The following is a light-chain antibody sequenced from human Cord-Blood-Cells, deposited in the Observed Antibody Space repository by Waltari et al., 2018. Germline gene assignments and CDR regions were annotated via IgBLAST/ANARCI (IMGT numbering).Light chain of an antibody. Sequence: EIVLTQSPATLSLSPGERATLSCRASQSVSSYLAWYQQKPGQAPRLLIYDASNRATGIPARFSVSGSGTDFTLTISSLEPEDCAVYYCQQRSNWLTFGGGTKVEIK. J-gene: IGKJ4*01. CDR2: DAS. CDR1: QSVSSY. CDR3: QQRSNWLT. V-gene: IGKV3-11*01.